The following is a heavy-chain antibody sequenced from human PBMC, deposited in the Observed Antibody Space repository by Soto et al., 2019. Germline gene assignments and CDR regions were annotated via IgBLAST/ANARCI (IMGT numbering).Heavy chain of an antibody. CDR3: AKGYCSTGRCYGYYGMDV. D-gene: IGHD2-2*01. Sequence: QIQLVQSGAEVKKPGASVKVSCKASSYTYTNFGLTWVRQAPGQGLEWMGWINPYNGDTSYAQKFQGRVTVTTDTSTSTAYMELRSLRSDDTAVYYCAKGYCSTGRCYGYYGMDVWGQGTTVTVSS. J-gene: IGHJ6*02. CDR1: SYTYTNFG. V-gene: IGHV1-18*01. CDR2: INPYNGDT.